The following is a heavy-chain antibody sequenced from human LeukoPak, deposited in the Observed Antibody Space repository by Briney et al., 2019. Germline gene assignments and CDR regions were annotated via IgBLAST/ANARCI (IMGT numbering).Heavy chain of an antibody. CDR1: GFTFSSYG. J-gene: IGHJ4*02. Sequence: GGSLRLSRAASGFTFSSYGMHWVRQAPGKRLEYVSGISSNGGSTYYANSVKGRFTISRDNSKNTLYLQMGSLRVEDMAVYYCARNDCRGGSCYSDYWGQGTLVTVSS. D-gene: IGHD2-15*01. CDR3: ARNDCRGGSCYSDY. V-gene: IGHV3-64*01. CDR2: ISSNGGST.